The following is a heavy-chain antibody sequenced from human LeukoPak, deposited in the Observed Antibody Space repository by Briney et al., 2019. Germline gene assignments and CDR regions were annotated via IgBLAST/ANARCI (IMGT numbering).Heavy chain of an antibody. D-gene: IGHD3-3*01. J-gene: IGHJ4*02. CDR1: GFTFSSYA. Sequence: PGGSLRLSCAASGFTFSSYAMSWVRQAPGKGLEWVSAISGSGGSTYYADSVKGRFTISRDNSKNTLYLQMNSLRAEDTAVYYCAKDARGDYDFCSGYYSWGQGTLVTVSS. V-gene: IGHV3-23*01. CDR2: ISGSGGST. CDR3: AKDARGDYDFCSGYYS.